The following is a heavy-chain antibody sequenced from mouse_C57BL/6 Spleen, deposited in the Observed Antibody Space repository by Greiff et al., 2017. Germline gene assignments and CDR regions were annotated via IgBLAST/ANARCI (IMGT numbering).Heavy chain of an antibody. Sequence: QVQLKQPGAELVKPGASVKMSCTASGYTFPSYWITWVKQRPGQGLEWIGDIYPGSGSTHYNETFTSKATLTVDTSSSTAYMLLSSLTSEDASVYYCAREGTGTRGGFDYWGQGTTLTVSS. CDR3: AREGTGTRGGFDY. V-gene: IGHV1-55*01. CDR2: IYPGSGST. J-gene: IGHJ2*01. CDR1: GYTFPSYW. D-gene: IGHD4-1*01.